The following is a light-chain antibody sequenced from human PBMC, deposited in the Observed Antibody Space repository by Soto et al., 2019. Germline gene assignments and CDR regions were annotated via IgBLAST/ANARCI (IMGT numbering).Light chain of an antibody. CDR1: QSISSW. V-gene: IGKV1-5*01. CDR2: DAC. J-gene: IGKJ1*01. CDR3: QQHNSYSWT. Sequence: DIQITQSPSTLSASVGYRVTITCRASQSISSWWAWYQQKPGKAPKLLIYDACSLESGVPSRFSGSGSGTEFTLTISSLLPDDFATYYCQQHNSYSWTFGQGTKVEIK.